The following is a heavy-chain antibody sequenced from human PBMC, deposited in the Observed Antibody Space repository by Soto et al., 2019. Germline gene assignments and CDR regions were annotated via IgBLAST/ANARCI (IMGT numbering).Heavy chain of an antibody. CDR3: AKDIKWGGMTTIHYFDS. V-gene: IGHV3-9*02. CDR2: ISSNSDTI. CDR1: GFTADDYA. D-gene: IGHD4-17*01. Sequence: EVQLVESGGGLVQPGRSLRLSCVASGFTADDYAMHWVRQAPGKGLEWVSGISSNSDTIDYADSVKRRFTIYRDNAKKSMFMQMNSMRHEDTALYYCAKDIKWGGMTTIHYFDSWGQGTLVTVSS. J-gene: IGHJ4*02.